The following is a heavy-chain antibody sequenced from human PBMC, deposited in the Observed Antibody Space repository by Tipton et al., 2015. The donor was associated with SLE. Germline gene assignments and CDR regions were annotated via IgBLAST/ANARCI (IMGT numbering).Heavy chain of an antibody. CDR2: IYTSGST. D-gene: IGHD2-15*01. Sequence: GLVKPSETLSLTCTVSDGSITIGPYSWSWIRQPAGKGLEWIGRIYTSGSTNYNPPLKSRVTMSVDTSKNQFSLKLSSVTAADTAVYYCAKDWDYCSGGSCYHDAFDIWGQGTMVTVSS. J-gene: IGHJ3*02. CDR1: DGSITIGPYS. V-gene: IGHV4-61*02. CDR3: AKDWDYCSGGSCYHDAFDI.